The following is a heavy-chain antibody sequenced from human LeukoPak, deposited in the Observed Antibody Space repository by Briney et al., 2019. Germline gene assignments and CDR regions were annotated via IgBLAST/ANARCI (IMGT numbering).Heavy chain of an antibody. Sequence: SQTLSLTCAISGDSVSSNSDAWNWVTESPSRGLGWLGRTYYRSKWYNDYAVSVKSRITINPDTSKNQFSLQLNSVTPEDTAVYHCARNTIPAASPWGAFDIWGQGTMVTVSS. D-gene: IGHD2-2*01. CDR2: TYYRSKWYN. CDR3: ARNTIPAASPWGAFDI. J-gene: IGHJ3*02. V-gene: IGHV6-1*01. CDR1: GDSVSSNSDA.